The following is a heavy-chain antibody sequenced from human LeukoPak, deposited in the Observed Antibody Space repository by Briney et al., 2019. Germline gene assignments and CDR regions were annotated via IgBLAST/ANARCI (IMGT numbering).Heavy chain of an antibody. CDR2: MYHNGST. CDR3: ARVRDHLGVHGLLWFGESYYYYMDV. CDR1: GGSISSISYY. J-gene: IGHJ6*03. Sequence: SETLSLTCTVSGGSISSISYYWGWIRQPPGKGLEWIGSMYHNGSTYYNPSLKSRVTISVDTSKNQFSLKLTSVTAADTAVYYCARVRDHLGVHGLLWFGESYYYYMDVWGKGTTVTVSS. V-gene: IGHV4-39*01. D-gene: IGHD3-10*01.